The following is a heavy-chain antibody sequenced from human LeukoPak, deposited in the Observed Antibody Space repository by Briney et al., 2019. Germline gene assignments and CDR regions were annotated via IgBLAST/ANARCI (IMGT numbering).Heavy chain of an antibody. V-gene: IGHV4-34*01. CDR2: INHSGST. Sequence: PSETLSLTCAVYGGSFSGYYWSWIRRPPGKGLEWIGEINHSGSTNYNPSLKSRVTISVDTSKNQFSLKLSSVTAADTAVYYCARVGIDSSGYYYYYYYMDVWGKGTTVTVSS. CDR1: GGSFSGYY. D-gene: IGHD3-22*01. CDR3: ARVGIDSSGYYYYYYYMDV. J-gene: IGHJ6*03.